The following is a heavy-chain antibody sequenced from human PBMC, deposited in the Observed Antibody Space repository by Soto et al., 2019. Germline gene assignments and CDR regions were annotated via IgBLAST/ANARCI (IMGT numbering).Heavy chain of an antibody. CDR2: ISYDGSNK. CDR3: AKELWGETSDFDY. CDR1: GFTFSSYG. Sequence: GGSLRLSCAASGFTFSSYGMHWVRQAPGKGLEWVAVISYDGSNKYYADSVKGRFTISRDNSKNTLYLQMNSLRAEDTAVYYCAKELWGETSDFDYWGQGTLVTVSS. J-gene: IGHJ4*02. D-gene: IGHD3-16*01. V-gene: IGHV3-30*18.